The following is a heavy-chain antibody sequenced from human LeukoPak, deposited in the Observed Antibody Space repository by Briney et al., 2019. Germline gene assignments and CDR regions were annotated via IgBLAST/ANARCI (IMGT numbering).Heavy chain of an antibody. J-gene: IGHJ5*02. D-gene: IGHD5-12*01. V-gene: IGHV1-69*13. CDR2: IIPIFGTA. Sequence: SVKVSCKASGRTFSSYAISWVRHAPGQGLEWMGGIIPIFGTANYAQKFQGKVTITADESTSTAYMELSSLRSEDTAVYYCARGDGGYANWFDPWGQGTLVTVSS. CDR3: ARGDGGYANWFDP. CDR1: GRTFSSYA.